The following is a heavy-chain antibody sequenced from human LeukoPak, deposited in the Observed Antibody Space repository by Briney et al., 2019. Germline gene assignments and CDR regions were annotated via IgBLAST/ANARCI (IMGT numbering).Heavy chain of an antibody. CDR2: INPNSGGT. J-gene: IGHJ5*02. CDR3: ARDKRTMVRGVIKSNWFDP. V-gene: IGHV1-2*02. CDR1: GGTFSSYA. Sequence: ASVKVSCKASGGTFSSYAISWVRQAPGQGLEWMGWINPNSGGTNYAQKFQGRVTMTRDTSISTAYMELSRLRSDDTAVYYCARDKRTMVRGVIKSNWFDPWGQGTLVTVSS. D-gene: IGHD3-10*01.